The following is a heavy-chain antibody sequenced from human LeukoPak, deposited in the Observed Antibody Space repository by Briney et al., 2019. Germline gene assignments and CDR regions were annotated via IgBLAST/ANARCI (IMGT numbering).Heavy chain of an antibody. J-gene: IGHJ4*02. CDR3: AKESDTAMGLGY. V-gene: IGHV3-30*02. D-gene: IGHD5-18*01. CDR2: IRYDGSNK. Sequence: GGSLRLSCAASGFTFSSYGMHWVRQAPGKGLEWVAFIRYDGSNKYHADSVKGRFTISRDNSKNTLYLQMNSLRAEDTAVYYCAKESDTAMGLGYWGQGTLVTVSS. CDR1: GFTFSSYG.